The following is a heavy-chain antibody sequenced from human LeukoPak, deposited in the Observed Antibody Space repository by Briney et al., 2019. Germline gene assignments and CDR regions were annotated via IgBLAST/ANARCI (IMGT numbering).Heavy chain of an antibody. V-gene: IGHV4-4*07. D-gene: IGHD6-19*01. J-gene: IGHJ6*03. CDR2: IYTSEST. CDR1: GGSISSYY. CDR3: ARDKRVAVAGTYIYYYYMDV. Sequence: PSETLSLTCTVSGGSISSYYWSWIRQPAGKGLEWIGRIYTSESTNYNPSLKSRVTMSVDTSKNQFSLKLSSVTAADTAVYYCARDKRVAVAGTYIYYYYMDVWGNGTTVTISS.